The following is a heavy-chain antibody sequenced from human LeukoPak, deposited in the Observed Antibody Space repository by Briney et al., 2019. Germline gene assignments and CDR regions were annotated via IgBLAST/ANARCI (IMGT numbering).Heavy chain of an antibody. CDR2: IYSGGST. Sequence: GGSLRLSCAASGFTFSSYSMNWVRQAPGKGLEWVSIIYSGGSTYYADSVKGRFTISRDNSKNTLYLQMNSLRAEDTAVYYCARCYSGYDSTGYYSYYMDVWAKGPRSPSP. CDR1: GFTFSSYS. V-gene: IGHV3-53*01. CDR3: ARCYSGYDSTGYYSYYMDV. J-gene: IGHJ6*03. D-gene: IGHD5-12*01.